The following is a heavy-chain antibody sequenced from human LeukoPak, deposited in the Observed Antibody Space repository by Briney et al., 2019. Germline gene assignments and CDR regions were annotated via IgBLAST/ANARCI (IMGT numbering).Heavy chain of an antibody. D-gene: IGHD2-15*01. Sequence: ASVKVSCKASGYTFTSYYMHWVRQAPGQGLEWMGIINPSGGSTSYAQKFQGRVTMTRDTSTSTVYMELSSLRSEDTAVYYCAREKAIVVVVAAGMDVWGQGTTVTVSS. CDR2: INPSGGST. J-gene: IGHJ6*02. V-gene: IGHV1-46*01. CDR1: GYTFTSYY. CDR3: AREKAIVVVVAAGMDV.